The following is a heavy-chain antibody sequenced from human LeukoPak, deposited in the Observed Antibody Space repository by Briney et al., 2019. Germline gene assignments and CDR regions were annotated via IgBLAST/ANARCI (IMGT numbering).Heavy chain of an antibody. D-gene: IGHD1-14*01. CDR2: IRYDGSNK. Sequence: AGGSLRLSCAASGFTFSSYGMHWVRQAPGKGLEWVAFIRYDGSNKYYADSVKGRFTISRDNSKNTLYLQMNSLRAEDTAVYYCAKDNRDRTHIWGQGTMVTVSS. CDR3: AKDNRDRTHI. V-gene: IGHV3-30*02. J-gene: IGHJ3*02. CDR1: GFTFSSYG.